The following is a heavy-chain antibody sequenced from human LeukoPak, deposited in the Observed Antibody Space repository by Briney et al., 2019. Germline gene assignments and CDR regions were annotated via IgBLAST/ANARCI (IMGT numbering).Heavy chain of an antibody. D-gene: IGHD3-10*01. V-gene: IGHV4-4*07. CDR3: ARAVYYYGSGSYYPPYYYYYMDV. CDR1: GGSISSYY. J-gene: IGHJ6*03. CDR2: IYTSGST. Sequence: PSETLSLTCTVSGGSISSYYWSWIRQPAGKGLEWIGRIYTSGSTNYNPSLKSRVTMSVDTSKNQFSLKLSSVTAADTAVYYCARAVYYYGSGSYYPPYYYYYMDVWGKGTTVTISS.